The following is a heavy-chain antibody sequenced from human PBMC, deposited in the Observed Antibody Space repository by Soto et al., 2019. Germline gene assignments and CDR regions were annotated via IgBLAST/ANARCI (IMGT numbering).Heavy chain of an antibody. CDR2: IYYSGST. V-gene: IGHV4-59*01. CDR3: ARDYPNYDSSVGYGMDV. Sequence: SETLSLTCTVSGGSISSYYWSWIRQPPGKGLEWIGYIYYSGSTNYNPSLKSRVTISVDTSKNQFSLKLSSVTAADTAVYYCARDYPNYDSSVGYGMDVWGQGTTVTVSS. CDR1: GGSISSYY. D-gene: IGHD3-22*01. J-gene: IGHJ6*02.